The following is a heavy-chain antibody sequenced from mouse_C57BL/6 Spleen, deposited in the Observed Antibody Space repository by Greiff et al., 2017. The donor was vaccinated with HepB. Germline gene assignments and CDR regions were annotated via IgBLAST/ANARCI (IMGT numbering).Heavy chain of an antibody. CDR1: GYTFTSYG. V-gene: IGHV1-81*01. J-gene: IGHJ1*03. D-gene: IGHD2-1*01. Sequence: VKLMESGAELARPGASVKLSCKASGYTFTSYGISWVKQRTGQGLEWIGEIYPRSGNTYYNEKFKGKATLTADKSSSTAYMELRSLTSEDSAVYFCAREDGNYWYSDVWGTGTTVTVSS. CDR2: IYPRSGNT. CDR3: AREDGNYWYSDV.